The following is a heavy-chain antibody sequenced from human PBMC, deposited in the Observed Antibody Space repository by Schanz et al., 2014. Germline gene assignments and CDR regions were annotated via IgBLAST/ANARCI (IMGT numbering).Heavy chain of an antibody. D-gene: IGHD6-13*01. CDR1: GHPFTAYY. V-gene: IGHV1-2*06. CDR2: INPNRGGT. J-gene: IGHJ6*02. Sequence: QVQLVQSGAEVKKPGASVKVSCKASGHPFTAYYMHWVRQAPGQGLEWMGRINPNRGGTNYAENFQGRVTMTRDTSTSTVYMELSRLTSDDTALYYCARDGHSSIWDSYYFYGLDVWGQGTTVTVSS. CDR3: ARDGHSSIWDSYYFYGLDV.